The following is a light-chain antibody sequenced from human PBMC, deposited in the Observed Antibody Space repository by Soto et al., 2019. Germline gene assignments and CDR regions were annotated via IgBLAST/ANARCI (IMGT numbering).Light chain of an antibody. Sequence: EIVLTQSPATLSVSPGARATLSCRASQSVSSNLAGYQQKPSQAPRLLIYGASTRATGIPARCSGSGSGTEITLTISSLQSEDFATYYCQQYNSYSFGQGTKVDI. CDR3: QQYNSYS. V-gene: IGKV3-15*01. CDR1: QSVSSN. J-gene: IGKJ1*01. CDR2: GAS.